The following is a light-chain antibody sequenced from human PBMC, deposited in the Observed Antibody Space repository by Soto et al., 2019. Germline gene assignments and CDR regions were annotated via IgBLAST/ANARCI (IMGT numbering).Light chain of an antibody. CDR2: KAS. CDR3: QQYNSYSYT. V-gene: IGKV1-5*03. J-gene: IGKJ2*01. CDR1: QSISSW. Sequence: DIQMTQSPSTLSASVGDTVTITCRASQSISSWLAWYQQKPGKAPKLLIYKASSLESGVPSRFSGSGSGTEFTLTISRLQPDDFATYYCQQYNSYSYTFGQGTKLEIK.